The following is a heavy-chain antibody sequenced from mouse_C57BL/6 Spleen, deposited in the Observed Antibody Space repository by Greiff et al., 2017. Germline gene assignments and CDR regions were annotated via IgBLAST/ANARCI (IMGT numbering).Heavy chain of an antibody. Sequence: VQLQQPGAELVMPGASVKLSCKASGYTFTSYWMHWVKQRPGQGLEWIGEIDPSDSYTNYNQKFKGKSTLTVDKSSSTAYMQLSSLTSEDSAVSYCASGGYDSSHWYFDVWGTGTTVTVSS. CDR2: IDPSDSYT. V-gene: IGHV1-69*01. CDR1: GYTFTSYW. CDR3: ASGGYDSSHWYFDV. J-gene: IGHJ1*03. D-gene: IGHD1-1*01.